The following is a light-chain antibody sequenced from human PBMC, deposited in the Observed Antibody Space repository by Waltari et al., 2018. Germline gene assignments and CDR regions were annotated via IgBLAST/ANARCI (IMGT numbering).Light chain of an antibody. V-gene: IGKV4-1*01. J-gene: IGKJ1*01. CDR1: QSVLYNSNNKNY. CDR2: WAS. CDR3: QQYYSTPWT. Sequence: DIVMTQSPDSLAVSLGQWATNNGTSSQSVLYNSNNKNYLAWYQQKPGQPPKLLIYWASTRESGVPDRFSGSGSGTDFTLTISSLQAEDVAVYYCQQYYSTPWTFGQGTKVEIK.